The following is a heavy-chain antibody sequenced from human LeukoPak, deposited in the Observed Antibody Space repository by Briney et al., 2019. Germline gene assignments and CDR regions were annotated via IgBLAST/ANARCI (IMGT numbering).Heavy chain of an antibody. J-gene: IGHJ4*02. CDR3: ARDRGSYWGFFDY. V-gene: IGHV4-59*01. CDR1: GGSISSYY. Sequence: PSETLSLTCTVSGGSISSYYWSWIRQPPGKGLEWIGYIYYSGSTNYNPSLKSRVTISVDTSKNQFSLKRSSVTAADTAVYYCARDRGSYWGFFDYWGQGTLVTVSS. D-gene: IGHD1-26*01. CDR2: IYYSGST.